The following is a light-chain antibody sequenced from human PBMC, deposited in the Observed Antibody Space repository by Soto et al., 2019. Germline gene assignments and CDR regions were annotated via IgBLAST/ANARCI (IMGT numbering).Light chain of an antibody. Sequence: EIVLTQSPGTLSLSPGESATLSCRASQSVSSSYLAWYQQKPGQAPRLLISAAYSSASGIPGRFSGSGSGTDFTRTIRRLEPEDFAVYYCQHYGGPFTFGPGTKVDIK. J-gene: IGKJ3*01. CDR3: QHYGGPFT. V-gene: IGKV3-20*01. CDR2: AAY. CDR1: QSVSSSY.